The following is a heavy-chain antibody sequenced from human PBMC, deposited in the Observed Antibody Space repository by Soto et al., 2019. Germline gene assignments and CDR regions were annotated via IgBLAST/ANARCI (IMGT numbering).Heavy chain of an antibody. Sequence: EEQLLESGGGLVQPGESLRLSCAASGFPFSRYVMNWVRQAPGKGPEWVSGISASGDTTYSADSIRGRFTISRENSKNTLHLQMNSLRAEDTAVYYCAIDWGYWGQGTLVTVSS. J-gene: IGHJ4*02. CDR2: ISASGDTT. CDR1: GFPFSRYV. D-gene: IGHD3-16*01. V-gene: IGHV3-23*01. CDR3: AIDWGY.